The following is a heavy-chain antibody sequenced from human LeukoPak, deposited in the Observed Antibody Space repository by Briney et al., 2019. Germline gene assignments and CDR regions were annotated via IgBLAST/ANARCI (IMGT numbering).Heavy chain of an antibody. CDR1: GYTFTGYY. Sequence: ASVKVSCKASGYTFTGYYLHWVRQAPGQGLEWMGWINPKSGGTSYAHMFQGRVTMTRDTSISTAYMELSRLRSDDTAVYYCAKDLRYSSSWSSGWFDPWGQGTLVTVSS. D-gene: IGHD6-13*01. CDR2: INPKSGGT. J-gene: IGHJ5*02. V-gene: IGHV1-2*02. CDR3: AKDLRYSSSWSSGWFDP.